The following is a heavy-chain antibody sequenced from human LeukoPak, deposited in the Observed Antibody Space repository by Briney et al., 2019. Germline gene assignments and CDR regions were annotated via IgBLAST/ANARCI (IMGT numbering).Heavy chain of an antibody. CDR1: GYTFTSYA. J-gene: IGHJ6*03. V-gene: IGHV1-3*01. Sequence: ASVKVSCKASGYTFTSYAMHWVRQAPGQRLEWMGWINAGNGNTRYSQKFQGRVTITRDTSASTAYMELSSLRSEDTAVYYCARGQGSGYYPVGYYYYYMDVWGKGTTVTVSS. D-gene: IGHD3-3*01. CDR3: ARGQGSGYYPVGYYYYYMDV. CDR2: INAGNGNT.